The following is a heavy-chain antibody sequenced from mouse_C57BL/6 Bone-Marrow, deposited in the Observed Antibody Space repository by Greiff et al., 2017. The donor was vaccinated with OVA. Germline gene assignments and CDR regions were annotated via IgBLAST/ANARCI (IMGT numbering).Heavy chain of an antibody. D-gene: IGHD1-1*01. Sequence: VQLQQSGPGLVQPSQSLSITCTVSGFSLTGYGVHWVRQSPGKGLEWLGVIWRGGSTDYNAAVMSRLSITKDNSKSQVFFKMHSLQADDTAIYYCAKKDYYGSSSYFDVWGTGTTVTVSS. J-gene: IGHJ1*03. V-gene: IGHV2-5*01. CDR2: IWRGGST. CDR1: GFSLTGYG. CDR3: AKKDYYGSSSYFDV.